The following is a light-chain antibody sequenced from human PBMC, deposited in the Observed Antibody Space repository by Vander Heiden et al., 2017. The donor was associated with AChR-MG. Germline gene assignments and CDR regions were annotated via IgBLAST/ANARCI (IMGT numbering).Light chain of an antibody. J-gene: IGKJ2*01. Sequence: IVMTQSPDSLAVSLGERATINCKSSQSRLSDSKNFLAWFQQRPGQPPKLLIYWASTRASGAPDRFSGAGSGTDFTLTISSLQAEDVAVYYCQQYYTEPLTFGQGTKLQVK. CDR2: WAS. V-gene: IGKV4-1*01. CDR1: QSRLSDSKNF. CDR3: QQYYTEPLT.